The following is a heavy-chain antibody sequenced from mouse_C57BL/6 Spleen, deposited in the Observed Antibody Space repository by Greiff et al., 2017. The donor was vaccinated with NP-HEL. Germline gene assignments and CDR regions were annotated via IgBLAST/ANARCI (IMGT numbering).Heavy chain of an antibody. D-gene: IGHD3-3*01. J-gene: IGHJ2*01. Sequence: VQLQQSGPELVKPGASVKISCKASGYSFTGYYMNWVKQSPEKSLEWIGEINPSTGGTTYNQKFKAKATLTVDKSSSTAYMQLKSLTSEDSAVYYCARGCNDDYWGQGTTLTVSS. CDR2: INPSTGGT. CDR1: GYSFTGYY. V-gene: IGHV1-42*01. CDR3: ARGCNDDY.